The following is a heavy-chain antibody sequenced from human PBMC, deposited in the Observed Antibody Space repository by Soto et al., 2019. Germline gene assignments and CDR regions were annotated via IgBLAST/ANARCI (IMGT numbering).Heavy chain of an antibody. CDR3: VRAGIAGPGFDP. D-gene: IGHD6-13*01. J-gene: IGHJ5*02. V-gene: IGHV4-30-4*01. CDR2: IFHSGRT. CDR1: RAFINSGGFY. Sequence: QVQLQESGPGLVKPTQTLSLTCSVSRAFINSGGFYYSWIRQPPGKGLEWLGCIFHSGRTLYNPSLRGRLTLTATTSRSPLSLSLTSVTAADTAVYYGVRAGIAGPGFDPWGQGILVTVSS.